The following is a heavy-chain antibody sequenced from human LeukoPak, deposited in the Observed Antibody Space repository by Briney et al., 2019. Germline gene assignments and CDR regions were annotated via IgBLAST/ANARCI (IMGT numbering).Heavy chain of an antibody. J-gene: IGHJ5*02. V-gene: IGHV1-69*05. Sequence: SVKVSCKDSGGTFSIYAISSVRQAPGQGLEWMGGIIPIFGTANYAQKFQGRVTITTDESTSTAYMELSSLRSEDTAVYYCAIAVLGSWYFDPWGQGTLVTVSS. CDR2: IIPIFGTA. CDR3: AIAVLGSWYFDP. D-gene: IGHD6-13*01. CDR1: GGTFSIYA.